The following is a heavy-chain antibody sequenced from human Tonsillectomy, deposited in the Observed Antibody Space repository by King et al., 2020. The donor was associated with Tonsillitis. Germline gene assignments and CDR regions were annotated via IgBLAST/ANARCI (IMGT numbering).Heavy chain of an antibody. D-gene: IGHD3-9*01. CDR2: IYWHDDK. CDR1: GFSLTTTGEG. CDR3: AHSHFEILTGPFDS. Sequence: TLKESGPTLVKPTQTLTLTCSFSGFSLTTTGEGVGWIRQPPGKALEWLAFIYWHDDKRYSPSLKNRLTITKDTSKNQVVLMMTNMDSVDTATHYCAHSHFEILTGPFDSWGQGMLVTVSS. J-gene: IGHJ4*02. V-gene: IGHV2-5*01.